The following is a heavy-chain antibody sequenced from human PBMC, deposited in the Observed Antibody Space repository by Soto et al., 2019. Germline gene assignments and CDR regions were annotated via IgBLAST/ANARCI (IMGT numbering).Heavy chain of an antibody. D-gene: IGHD3-10*01. CDR1: GLGVRNNY. CDR2: IYNDGTT. Sequence: GGSLRLSCTAYGLGVRNNYMSWVRQAPGMGLEWVSVIYNDGTTYYADSVKGRFTLSRDTSKNTLSLQMDSLRAEDTAVYYCVRPLPSGRDYGMDVWGQGTTVTVSS. CDR3: VRPLPSGRDYGMDV. V-gene: IGHV3-53*01. J-gene: IGHJ6*02.